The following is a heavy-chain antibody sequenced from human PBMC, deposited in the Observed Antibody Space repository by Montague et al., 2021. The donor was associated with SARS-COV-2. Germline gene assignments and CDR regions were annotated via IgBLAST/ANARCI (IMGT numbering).Heavy chain of an antibody. D-gene: IGHD3-22*01. J-gene: IGHJ4*02. CDR2: INPDGSER. CDR1: EFTFSSHW. V-gene: IGHV3-7*01. CDR3: AREGYYYEDYFDN. Sequence: SLRLSCATSEFTFSSHWMSWVRQAPGKGLEWVANINPDGSERYYVDSVKGRFTISRDNAQNSLYLQMNSLRAEDTAVYYCAREGYYYEDYFDNWGQGTLVTVSS.